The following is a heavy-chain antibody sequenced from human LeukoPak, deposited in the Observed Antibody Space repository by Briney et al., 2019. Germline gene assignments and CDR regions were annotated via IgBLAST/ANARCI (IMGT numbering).Heavy chain of an antibody. Sequence: ASVKVSCKASGYTFTSYTLNWVRQAPGQGLEWMGWINTNTGNPTYAQGFTGRFVFSLDTSVSTAYLQISSLKAEDTAVYYCAVGLNSRWPNWYFDLWGRGTLVTVSS. D-gene: IGHD6-13*01. CDR1: GYTFTSYT. J-gene: IGHJ2*01. V-gene: IGHV7-4-1*02. CDR2: INTNTGNP. CDR3: AVGLNSRWPNWYFDL.